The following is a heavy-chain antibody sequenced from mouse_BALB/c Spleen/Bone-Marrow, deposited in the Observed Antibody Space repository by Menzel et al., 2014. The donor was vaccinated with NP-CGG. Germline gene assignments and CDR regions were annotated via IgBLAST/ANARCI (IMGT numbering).Heavy chain of an antibody. Sequence: EVKLVESGGGLVKPGGSLKLSCAASGFIFSYYAMSWVRQSPEKRLEWVAEISSGGSYTYYPDTVTGRFTISRDNAKNTLYLEMSSLRSEDTAMYYCTRDRGEYWGQGTSVTASS. CDR1: GFIFSYYA. D-gene: IGHD3-1*01. J-gene: IGHJ4*01. CDR2: ISSGGSYT. CDR3: TRDRGEY. V-gene: IGHV5-9-4*01.